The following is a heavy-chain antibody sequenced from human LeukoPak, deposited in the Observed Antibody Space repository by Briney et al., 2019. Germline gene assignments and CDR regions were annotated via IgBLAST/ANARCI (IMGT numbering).Heavy chain of an antibody. V-gene: IGHV4-34*01. J-gene: IGHJ6*03. CDR2: IDHRGRT. D-gene: IGHD7-27*01. CDR3: MGWGRDRDYSYYMDV. CDR1: GGSFSAYY. Sequence: SETLSLTCSFYGGSFSAYYWSWIRQPPGKGLEWIGEIDHRGRTSYNPSIESRVTTPADTSKHQSPLKLTSVTAADTAVYFCMGWGRDRDYSYYMDVWGKGTTVTVSS.